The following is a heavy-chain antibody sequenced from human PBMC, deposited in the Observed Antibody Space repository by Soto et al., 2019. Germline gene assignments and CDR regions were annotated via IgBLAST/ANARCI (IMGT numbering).Heavy chain of an antibody. CDR2: VYYSGSS. CDR1: GDSISGGSSF. Sequence: SETLSLTCTVCGDSISGGSSFWSWIRQPPGKGLEWIANVYYSGSSYYNPSLKSRITISVDTTKNQLSLQLKSMPAADTAVYYCAKVTFIIITRYFHGWFDLCGERILFALSS. V-gene: IGHV4-30-4*01. J-gene: IGHJ5*02. D-gene: IGHD3-16*01. CDR3: AKVTFIIITRYFHGWFDL.